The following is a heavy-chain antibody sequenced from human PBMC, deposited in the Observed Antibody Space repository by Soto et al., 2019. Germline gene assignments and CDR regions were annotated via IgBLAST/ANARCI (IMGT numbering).Heavy chain of an antibody. CDR3: AHTVLDHDYVDFDY. D-gene: IGHD4-17*01. CDR1: GFSLSTSGVG. CDR2: IYWDDDK. J-gene: IGHJ4*02. V-gene: IGHV2-5*02. Sequence: QITLKESGPTLVKPTQTLTLTCTFSGFSLSTSGVGVGWIRQPPGKALEWLALIYWDDDKRYSPSLKSRLTITKDTSKNQVVLTMTNMDPVDTATYYCAHTVLDHDYVDFDYWGQGTLVTVSS.